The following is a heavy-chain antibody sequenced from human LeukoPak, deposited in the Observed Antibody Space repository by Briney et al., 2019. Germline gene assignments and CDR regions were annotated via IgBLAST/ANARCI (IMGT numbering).Heavy chain of an antibody. CDR2: IIPIFGTA. J-gene: IGHJ6*03. CDR1: GDTFSSYA. Sequence: SVKVSCKASGDTFSSYAISWVRQAPGQGLEWMGGIIPIFGTANYAQKFQGRVTITTDESTSTAYMELSSLRSEDTAVYYCARAVNRGYYYYYMDVWGKGTTVTVSS. CDR3: ARAVNRGYYYYYMDV. D-gene: IGHD2/OR15-2a*01. V-gene: IGHV1-69*05.